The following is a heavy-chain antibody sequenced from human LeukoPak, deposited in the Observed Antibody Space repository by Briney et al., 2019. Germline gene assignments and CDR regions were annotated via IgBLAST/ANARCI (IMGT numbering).Heavy chain of an antibody. CDR1: GDTVSSSSAA. Sequence: SQTLSLTCAISGDTVSSSSAAWNWIRQSPSRGLEWLGRTYYRSKWYYDYAVSVKSRITISPDTSKNQFSLQLNSVTADDTAVYYCARGFALDFWGQGTMVTVSS. CDR2: TYYRSKWYY. V-gene: IGHV6-1*01. J-gene: IGHJ3*01. CDR3: ARGFALDF.